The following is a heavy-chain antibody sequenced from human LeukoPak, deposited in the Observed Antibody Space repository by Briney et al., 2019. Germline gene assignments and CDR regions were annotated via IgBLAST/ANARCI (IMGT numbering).Heavy chain of an antibody. D-gene: IGHD2-2*01. CDR2: IKQDGSEK. CDR1: GFTFSTYW. V-gene: IGHV3-7*04. J-gene: IGHJ4*02. CDR3: ARGGYQLLWY. Sequence: GRSLRLSCAASGFTFSTYWMSWVRQAPGTGLEWVASIKQDGSEKSYVDSVKGRFTISRDNAKNSLYLQMNGLRAEDTAVYYCARGGYQLLWYWGQGTLVTVSS.